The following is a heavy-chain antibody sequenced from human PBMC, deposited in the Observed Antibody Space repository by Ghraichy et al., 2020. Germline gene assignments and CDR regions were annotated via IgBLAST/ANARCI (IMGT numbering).Heavy chain of an antibody. CDR3: ARADINPTVTTVDY. J-gene: IGHJ4*02. CDR1: GGTFSSYA. D-gene: IGHD4-11*01. CDR2: IIPIFGTA. V-gene: IGHV1-69*13. Sequence: SVKVSRKASGGTFSSYAISWVRQAPGQGLEWMGGIIPIFGTANYAQKFQGRVTITADESTSTAYMELSSLRSEDTAVYYCARADINPTVTTVDYWGQGTLVTVSS.